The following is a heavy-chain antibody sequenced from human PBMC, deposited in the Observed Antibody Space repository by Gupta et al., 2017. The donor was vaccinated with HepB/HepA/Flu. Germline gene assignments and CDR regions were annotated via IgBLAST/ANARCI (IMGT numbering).Heavy chain of an antibody. Sequence: QVQLVESGGGVVQPGGSLRLSCEASGFIFGNYGMNWVRQALGKGPEWLAVMWYDGSNESYEDSGKGRVTISRDNSKNTLYLQMNSLRVDDTAVYYCERGSEAGDYDWGQGTRVTVSS. CDR1: GFIFGNYG. J-gene: IGHJ4*02. D-gene: IGHD4-17*01. CDR3: ERGSEAGDYD. CDR2: MWYDGSNE. V-gene: IGHV3-33*01.